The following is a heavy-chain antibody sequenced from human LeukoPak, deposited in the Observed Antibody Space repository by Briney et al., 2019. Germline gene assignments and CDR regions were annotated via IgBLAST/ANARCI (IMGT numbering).Heavy chain of an antibody. V-gene: IGHV1-8*03. J-gene: IGHJ4*02. CDR3: ARGTYSSSQLNDY. D-gene: IGHD6-6*01. Sequence: ASVKVSCKASGYTFTSYDMNWVRQATGQGLEWMGWMNPNSGNTGYAQKFQGRVIITRNTSISTAYMELSSLRSEDTAVYYCARGTYSSSQLNDYWGQGTLVTVSS. CDR2: MNPNSGNT. CDR1: GYTFTSYD.